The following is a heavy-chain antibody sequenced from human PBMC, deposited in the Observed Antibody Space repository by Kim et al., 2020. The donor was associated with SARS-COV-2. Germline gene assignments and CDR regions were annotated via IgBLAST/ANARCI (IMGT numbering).Heavy chain of an antibody. D-gene: IGHD6-13*01. CDR3: ASSRVGAFDI. J-gene: IGHJ3*02. Sequence: PYSNPSLTDRVTISVDTAKNQFSLKLSSVTAADTAVYYCASSRVGAFDIWGQGTMVTVSS. CDR2: P. V-gene: IGHV4-39*01.